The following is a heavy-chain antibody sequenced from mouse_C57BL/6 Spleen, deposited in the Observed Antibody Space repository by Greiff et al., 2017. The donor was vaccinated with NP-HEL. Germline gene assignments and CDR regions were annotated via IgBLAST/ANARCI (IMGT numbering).Heavy chain of an antibody. J-gene: IGHJ1*03. Sequence: QVQLQQSGPELVKPGASVKISCKASGYAFSSSWMNWVKQRPGKGLEWIGRIYPGDGDTNYNGRFKGKATLTADKSSSTAYMQLSSLTSEDSAVYFCARGDGNLWYFDVWGTGTTVTVSS. D-gene: IGHD2-1*01. CDR3: ARGDGNLWYFDV. CDR2: IYPGDGDT. V-gene: IGHV1-82*01. CDR1: GYAFSSSW.